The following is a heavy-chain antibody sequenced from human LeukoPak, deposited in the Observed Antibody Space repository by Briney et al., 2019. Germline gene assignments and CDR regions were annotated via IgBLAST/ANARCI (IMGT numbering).Heavy chain of an antibody. V-gene: IGHV4-59*01. CDR3: ARYHCPNGICYYFDY. CDR2: IYYSGST. J-gene: IGHJ4*02. D-gene: IGHD2-8*01. Sequence: SETLSLTCTVSGGSISSYYWSWIRQPPGKGLEWIGYIYYSGSTNCNPSLKSRVTISVDTSKNQFSLKLRSVTAADTAVYYCARYHCPNGICYYFDYWGQGTLVTVSS. CDR1: GGSISSYY.